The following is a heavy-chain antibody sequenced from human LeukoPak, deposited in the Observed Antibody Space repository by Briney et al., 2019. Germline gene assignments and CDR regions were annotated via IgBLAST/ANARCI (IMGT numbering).Heavy chain of an antibody. V-gene: IGHV3-48*02. Sequence: GGSLRLSGAAAGITFTSYSMNWVRQAPGKGLEWVSYISASRSTIYFADSVKGRFTISRDNAKNSLYLQMNSLRDEDTAVYYCVSGTTYFDYWGQGTLVTVSS. CDR3: VSGTTYFDY. J-gene: IGHJ4*02. D-gene: IGHD1-14*01. CDR1: GITFTSYS. CDR2: ISASRSTI.